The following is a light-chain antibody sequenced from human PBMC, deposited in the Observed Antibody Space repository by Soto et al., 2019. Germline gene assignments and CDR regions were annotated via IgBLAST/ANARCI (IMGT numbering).Light chain of an antibody. V-gene: IGLV4-69*01. Sequence: QPVLTQSPSASASLGASVKLTCTLSSGHSSYVTAWHQQQPEKGPRYLMKLNSDGSHSKGDGIPDRFSGSSSGAERYLTISSLQSEDEADYYCQTWGTGIQVFGGGTKLTVL. J-gene: IGLJ2*01. CDR1: SGHSSYV. CDR3: QTWGTGIQV. CDR2: LNSDGSH.